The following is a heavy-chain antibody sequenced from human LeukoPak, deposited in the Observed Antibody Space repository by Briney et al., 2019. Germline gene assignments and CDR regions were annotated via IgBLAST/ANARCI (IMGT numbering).Heavy chain of an antibody. Sequence: KPSETLSLTCTVSGGSISSSSYYWGWIRQPPGKGLEWIGSIYYSGSTYYNPSLKSRVTISVDTSKNQFSLKLSSVTAADTAVYYCARLSRSIAAAGYWGQGTLVTVSS. CDR1: GGSISSSSYY. V-gene: IGHV4-39*07. CDR3: ARLSRSIAAAGY. D-gene: IGHD6-13*01. J-gene: IGHJ4*02. CDR2: IYYSGST.